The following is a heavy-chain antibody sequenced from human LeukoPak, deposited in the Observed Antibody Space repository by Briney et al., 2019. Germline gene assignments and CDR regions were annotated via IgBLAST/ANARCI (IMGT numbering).Heavy chain of an antibody. J-gene: IGHJ6*03. Sequence: GGSLRLSCAASGFTFSSYAMSWVRQVPGKGLEWVSAISGSGGSTYYADSVKGRFTISRDNSKNTLYLQMNSLRAEDTAVYYCAKDVYPYSNYYYYYMDVWGKGTTVTVSS. CDR1: GFTFSSYA. CDR3: AKDVYPYSNYYYYYMDV. CDR2: ISGSGGST. V-gene: IGHV3-23*01. D-gene: IGHD4-11*01.